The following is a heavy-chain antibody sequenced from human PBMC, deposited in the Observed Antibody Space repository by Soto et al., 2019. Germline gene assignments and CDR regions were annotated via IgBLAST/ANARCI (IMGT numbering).Heavy chain of an antibody. J-gene: IGHJ5*02. V-gene: IGHV4-59*01. CDR3: ARDLYDSSGYYGLTYNWFDP. CDR1: GGSISSYY. Sequence: QVQLQESGPGLVKPSETLSLTCTVSGGSISSYYWSWIRQPPGKGLEWIGYIYYSGSTNYNPSLKSRVTISVDTSKNQFSLKLSSVTAADTAVYYCARDLYDSSGYYGLTYNWFDPWGQGTLVTVSS. D-gene: IGHD3-22*01. CDR2: IYYSGST.